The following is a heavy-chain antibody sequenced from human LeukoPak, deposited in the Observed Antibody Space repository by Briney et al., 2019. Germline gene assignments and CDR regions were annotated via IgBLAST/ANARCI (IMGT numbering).Heavy chain of an antibody. CDR3: ATDRAWFDP. J-gene: IGHJ5*02. CDR1: GITFSTDW. D-gene: IGHD3-10*01. V-gene: IGHV3-15*01. CDR2: IKSKIGGATA. Sequence: PGGSLTLSCAASGITFSTDWMSWFRPAPGKGLEWVGRIKSKIGGATADYASPMKDRFTNSRDDSKNTLYLQMNSLKTEDTAVYYCATDRAWFDPWGQGTLVTVSS.